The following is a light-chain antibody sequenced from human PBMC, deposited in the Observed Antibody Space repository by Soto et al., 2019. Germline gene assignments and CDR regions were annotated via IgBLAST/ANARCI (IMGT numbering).Light chain of an antibody. Sequence: QSVLTQPRSVSGFPGQSVTISCTGTSSDVGGYKYVSWYQQHPGKVPKLMISDVTQRPSGVPDRFSGSRSGNTASLTISGLQAEDEADYFCSSYAGSYTPYVFGTGTKLTVL. V-gene: IGLV2-11*01. CDR1: SSDVGGYKY. CDR3: SSYAGSYTPYV. J-gene: IGLJ1*01. CDR2: DVT.